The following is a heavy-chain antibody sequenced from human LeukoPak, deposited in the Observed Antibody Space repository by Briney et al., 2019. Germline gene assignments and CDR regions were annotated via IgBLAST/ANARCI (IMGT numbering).Heavy chain of an antibody. D-gene: IGHD5-18*01. V-gene: IGHV3-23*01. CDR2: ISGSGGST. CDR1: GFTFSSYA. J-gene: IGHJ4*02. Sequence: GGSLRLSCAASGFTFSSYAMSWVRQAPGKGLEWASAISGSGGSTYYADSVKGRFTISRDNSKNTLYLQMNSLRAEDTAVYYCARGYSYGYNYWGQGTLATVSS. CDR3: ARGYSYGYNY.